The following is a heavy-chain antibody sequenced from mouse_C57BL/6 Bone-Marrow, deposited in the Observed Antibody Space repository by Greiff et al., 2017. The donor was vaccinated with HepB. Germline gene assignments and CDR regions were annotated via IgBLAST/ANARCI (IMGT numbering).Heavy chain of an antibody. CDR2: IDPNSGGT. CDR1: GYTFTSYW. CDR3: ARRRAYYSNYVWYFDV. Sequence: VQLQQSGAELVKPGASVKLSCKASGYTFTSYWMHWVKQRPGRGLEWIGRIDPNSGGTKYNEKFKSKATLTVDKPSSTAYMQLSSLTSEDSAVYYCARRRAYYSNYVWYFDVWGTGTTVTVSS. D-gene: IGHD2-5*01. J-gene: IGHJ1*03. V-gene: IGHV1-72*01.